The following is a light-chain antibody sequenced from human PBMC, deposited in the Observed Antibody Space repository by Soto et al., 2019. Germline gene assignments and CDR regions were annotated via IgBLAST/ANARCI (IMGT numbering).Light chain of an antibody. Sequence: DIQMTQSPSTLSGSVGDRVTITCRASQTISSWLAWYQQKPGKAPKLLIYKASTLKSGVPSRFSGSGSGTEITLTISSLQPDDFATYYCQQYNTLITFGQGTRLEIK. CDR2: KAS. CDR1: QTISSW. J-gene: IGKJ5*01. V-gene: IGKV1-5*03. CDR3: QQYNTLIT.